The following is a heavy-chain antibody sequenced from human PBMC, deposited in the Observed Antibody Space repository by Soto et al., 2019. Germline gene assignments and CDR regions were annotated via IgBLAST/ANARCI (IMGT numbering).Heavy chain of an antibody. CDR2: ISYDGSNK. CDR1: GFTFSSYA. V-gene: IGHV3-30-3*01. J-gene: IGHJ6*02. D-gene: IGHD6-13*01. CDR3: ARCISSSWYDYYYGMDV. Sequence: QVQLVESGGGVVQPGRSLRLSCAASGFTFSSYAMHWVRQAPGKGLEWVAVISYDGSNKYYADSVKGRFTISRDNSKNTLYLKMNSLRAEDTAVYYCARCISSSWYDYYYGMDVWGQGTTVTVSS.